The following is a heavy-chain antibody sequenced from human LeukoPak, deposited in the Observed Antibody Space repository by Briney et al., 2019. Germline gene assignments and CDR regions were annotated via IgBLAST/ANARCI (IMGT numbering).Heavy chain of an antibody. D-gene: IGHD1-26*01. CDR1: GFTSSSYW. CDR2: IKQDGSEK. Sequence: GGSLRLSCAASGFTSSSYWMSWVRQAPGKGLEWVANIKQDGSEKYYVDSVKGRFTISRDNAKNSLYLQMNSLRAEDTAVYYCADYSGGVRYWGQGTLVTVSS. V-gene: IGHV3-7*01. CDR3: ADYSGGVRY. J-gene: IGHJ4*02.